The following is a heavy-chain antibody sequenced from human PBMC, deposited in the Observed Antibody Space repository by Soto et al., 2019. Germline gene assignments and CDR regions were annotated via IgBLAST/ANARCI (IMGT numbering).Heavy chain of an antibody. D-gene: IGHD6-6*01. J-gene: IGHJ4*02. CDR3: AKDLRFLQQLVWHLGFDY. CDR2: ISGSGGST. V-gene: IGHV3-23*01. CDR1: GFTFSSYA. Sequence: GGSLRLSCAASGFTFSSYAMSWVRQAPGKGLEWVSAISGSGGSTYYADSVKGRFTISRDNSKNTLYLQMNSLRAEDTAVYYCAKDLRFLQQLVWHLGFDYWGQGTLVTVSS.